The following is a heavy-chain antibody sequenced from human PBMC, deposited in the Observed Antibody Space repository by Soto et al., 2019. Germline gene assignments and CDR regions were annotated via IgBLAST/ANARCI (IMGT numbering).Heavy chain of an antibody. CDR1: GGSISSGNYY. CDR3: ARDLWGYCGTDCYPLDV. Sequence: SETLCLTCTVSGGSISSGNYYWSWIRQPPGKGLEWIGFISYSGTTHYSASLRSRVSISVDTSKNQFSLKLNSVTAADTAVYYCARDLWGYCGTDCYPLDVWGQGTTVTVSS. D-gene: IGHD2-21*02. CDR2: ISYSGTT. V-gene: IGHV4-30-4*02. J-gene: IGHJ6*02.